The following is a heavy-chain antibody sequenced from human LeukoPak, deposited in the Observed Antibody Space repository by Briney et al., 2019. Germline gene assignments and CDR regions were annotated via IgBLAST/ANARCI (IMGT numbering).Heavy chain of an antibody. CDR3: ARGQDRYDYGDHRWFDP. J-gene: IGHJ5*02. V-gene: IGHV3-21*01. CDR1: GFTFSSYS. CDR2: ISSSRTYI. Sequence: PGGSLRLSCTASGFTFSSYSMSWVRQAPGKGLQWVSSISSSRTYIYYAVSVKGRFAISRDNAKNSLFLQMNSLRAGDTAVYYCARGQDRYDYGDHRWFDPWGQGTLVTGSS. D-gene: IGHD4-17*01.